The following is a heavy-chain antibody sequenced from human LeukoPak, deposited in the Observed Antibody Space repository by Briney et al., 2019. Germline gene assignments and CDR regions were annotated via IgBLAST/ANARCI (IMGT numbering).Heavy chain of an antibody. CDR3: VRGYNYGRFLDY. CDR1: GFTFSGYA. D-gene: IGHD1-1*01. V-gene: IGHV3-64*02. Sequence: GGSLNLSCAASGFTFSGYAMHWVRQAPGKGLEYVSAISSYGDTTYYADSVKGRFTISRDNSKSTLPLQMGSLRADDMAVYYCVRGYNYGRFLDYWGQGTLVTVPS. J-gene: IGHJ4*02. CDR2: ISSYGDTT.